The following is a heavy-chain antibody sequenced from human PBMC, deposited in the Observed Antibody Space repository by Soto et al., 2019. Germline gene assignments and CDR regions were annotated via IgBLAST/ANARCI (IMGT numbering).Heavy chain of an antibody. CDR2: MSSSGGST. CDR3: AKERLDSTTSSYGMDV. J-gene: IGHJ6*02. D-gene: IGHD6-6*01. Sequence: EVQLLESGGDLVQPGGSLRLSCAASGFTFSSYAMSWVRQAPGKGLEWVSAMSSSGGSTYYADSVKGRFTISRDNSKNKMYLQMNSLRVEDTAVYYCAKERLDSTTSSYGMDVWGQGITVTVSS. CDR1: GFTFSSYA. V-gene: IGHV3-23*01.